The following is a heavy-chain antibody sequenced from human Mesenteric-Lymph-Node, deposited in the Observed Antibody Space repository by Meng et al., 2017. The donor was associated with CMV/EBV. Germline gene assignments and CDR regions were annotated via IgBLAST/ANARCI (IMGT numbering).Heavy chain of an antibody. CDR2: IKQDGNEK. J-gene: IGHJ4*02. CDR1: VFTFSSYA. CDR3: ARVSFDYYDSSGFGY. Sequence: GESLQISCAASVFTFSSYAMHWVRQAPGKGLEWVANIKQDGNEKYYVDSVKGRFSISRDNAKNSLYLQLNSLRAEDTAIYYCARVSFDYYDSSGFGYWGQGTQVTVSS. D-gene: IGHD3-22*01. V-gene: IGHV3-7*03.